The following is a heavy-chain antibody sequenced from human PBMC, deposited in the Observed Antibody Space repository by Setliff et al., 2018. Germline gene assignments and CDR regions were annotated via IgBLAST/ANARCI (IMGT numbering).Heavy chain of an antibody. V-gene: IGHV3-23*01. CDR1: GFSFSVFA. CDR3: ARAVTQIVVVVAATPVDY. J-gene: IGHJ4*02. D-gene: IGHD2-15*01. CDR2: ISGPGGST. Sequence: PGGSLRLSCAASGFSFSVFAMSWVRQAPGRGLEWVSAISGPGGSTYYADSVKGRFTISRDNSKNTLYLQMNSLRAEDTAVYYCARAVTQIVVVVAATPVDYWGQGTLVTVSS.